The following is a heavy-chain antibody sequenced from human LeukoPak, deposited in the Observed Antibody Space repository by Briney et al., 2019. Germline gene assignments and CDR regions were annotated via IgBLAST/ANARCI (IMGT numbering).Heavy chain of an antibody. CDR3: ARDRNDFWSGYYRY. Sequence: SETLSLTCTVSGGSISSGSYYWSWIRQPAGKGLEWIGRIYTSGSTNYNPFLKSRVTISVDTSKNQFSLKLSSVTAADTAVYYCARDRNDFWSGYYRYWGQGTLVTVSS. CDR2: IYTSGST. CDR1: GGSISSGSYY. D-gene: IGHD3-3*01. J-gene: IGHJ4*02. V-gene: IGHV4-61*02.